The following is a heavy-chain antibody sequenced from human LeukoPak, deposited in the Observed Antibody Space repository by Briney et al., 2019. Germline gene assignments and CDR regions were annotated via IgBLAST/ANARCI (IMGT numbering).Heavy chain of an antibody. D-gene: IGHD3/OR15-3a*01. V-gene: IGHV1-69*05. CDR1: GGTFSSYA. CDR3: ASGARFWTRENYYYYYMDV. Sequence: GASVMVSCKASGGTFSSYAISWVRQAPGQGLEWMGGIIPIFGTANYAQKFQGRVTITTDESTSTAYMELSSLRSEDTAVYYCASGARFWTRENYYYYYMDVWGKGTTVTVSS. J-gene: IGHJ6*03. CDR2: IIPIFGTA.